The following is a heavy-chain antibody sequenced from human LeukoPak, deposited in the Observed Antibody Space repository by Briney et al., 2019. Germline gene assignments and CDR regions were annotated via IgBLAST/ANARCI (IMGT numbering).Heavy chain of an antibody. V-gene: IGHV4-34*01. CDR2: INHSGST. Sequence: SETLSLTCAVYGGSFSGYYWSWIRQPPGKGLEWIGEINHSGSTNYNPSLKSRVIISVDTSKNQFSLKLSSVTAADTAVYYCARGARVTIFGVVTQKYMDVWGKGTTVTVSS. CDR3: ARGARVTIFGVVTQKYMDV. J-gene: IGHJ6*03. D-gene: IGHD3-3*01. CDR1: GGSFSGYY.